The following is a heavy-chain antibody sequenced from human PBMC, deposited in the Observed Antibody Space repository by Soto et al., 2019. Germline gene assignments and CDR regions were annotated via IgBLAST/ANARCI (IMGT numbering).Heavy chain of an antibody. J-gene: IGHJ6*02. CDR2: ISWDGGRT. Sequence: GGSLRLSCAASGFTFDDYTMHWVRQAPGKGLEWVSLISWDGGRTYYADSVKGRFTISRDNSKNSLYLQMNSLRTEDTALYYCAKDTRHNGDYYYYGMDVWGQGTTVTVSS. V-gene: IGHV3-43*01. CDR3: AKDTRHNGDYYYYGMDV. D-gene: IGHD1-20*01. CDR1: GFTFDDYT.